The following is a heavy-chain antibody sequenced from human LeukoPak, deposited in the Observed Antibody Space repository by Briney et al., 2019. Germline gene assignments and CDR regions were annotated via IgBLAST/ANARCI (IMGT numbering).Heavy chain of an antibody. J-gene: IGHJ5*02. CDR3: ARGPTIFGVDAPSWFDP. D-gene: IGHD3-3*01. V-gene: IGHV4-34*01. CDR1: GGSFSGYY. Sequence: SETLSLTCAVYGGSFSGYYWSWIRQPPGKGLEWIGEINHSGSTNYNPSLKSRVTISVDTSKNQFSLKLSSVTAADTAVYYCARGPTIFGVDAPSWFDPWGQGTLVTVFS. CDR2: INHSGST.